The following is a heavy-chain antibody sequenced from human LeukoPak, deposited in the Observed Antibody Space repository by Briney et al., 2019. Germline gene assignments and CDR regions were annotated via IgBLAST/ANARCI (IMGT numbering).Heavy chain of an antibody. CDR3: ARALGSSSWHLKWDYYYYMDV. Sequence: PSETLSLTCAVYGGSFSGYYWSWIRQPPGKGLEWIGEINHSGSTNYNPSLKSRVTISVDTSKNQFSLKLSSVTAADTAVYYCARALGSSSWHLKWDYYYYMDVWGKGTTVTVSS. V-gene: IGHV4-34*01. D-gene: IGHD6-13*01. J-gene: IGHJ6*03. CDR1: GGSFSGYY. CDR2: INHSGST.